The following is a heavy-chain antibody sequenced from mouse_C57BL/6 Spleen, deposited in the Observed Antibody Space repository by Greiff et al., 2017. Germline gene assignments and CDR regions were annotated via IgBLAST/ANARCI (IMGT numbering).Heavy chain of an antibody. J-gene: IGHJ4*01. CDR1: GFTFSDYG. Sequence: EVKLLESGGGLVKPGGSLKLSCAASGFTFSDYGMHWVRQAPEKGLEWVAYISSGSSTIYYADTVKGRFTFSGDNAKNTLFLQMTSLRSEDTAMYYCARHYSDAMDYWGQGTSVTVSS. D-gene: IGHD2-12*01. CDR3: ARHYSDAMDY. V-gene: IGHV5-17*01. CDR2: ISSGSSTI.